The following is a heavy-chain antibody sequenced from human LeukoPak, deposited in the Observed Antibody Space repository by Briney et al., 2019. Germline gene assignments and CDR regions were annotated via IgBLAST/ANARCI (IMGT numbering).Heavy chain of an antibody. CDR2: FSVSDTTT. D-gene: IGHD1-26*01. CDR3: AKDRGAVYYRGSHCVS. J-gene: IGHJ5*02. V-gene: IGHV3-23*01. Sequence: PGGSLRLSCAASGFPFTNFAKSGVRQAPGKGLEWVSGFSVSDTTTHYADSVKGRFTISRDNSRNTLYLQMNSLRVEDTALYYCAKDRGAVYYRGSHCVSWGRGTLVTVSS. CDR1: GFPFTNFA.